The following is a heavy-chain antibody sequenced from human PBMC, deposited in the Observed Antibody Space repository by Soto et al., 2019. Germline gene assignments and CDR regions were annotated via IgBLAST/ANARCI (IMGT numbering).Heavy chain of an antibody. V-gene: IGHV3-23*01. CDR3: AKEGPRIAAAGTGYYFDY. D-gene: IGHD6-13*01. J-gene: IGHJ4*02. Sequence: GGSLRLSCAASGFTFSSYAMSWVRQAPGKGLEWVSAISGSGGSTYYADSVKGRFTISRDNSKNTLYLQMNSLRAEDTAVYYCAKEGPRIAAAGTGYYFDYWGQGTLVTVSS. CDR1: GFTFSSYA. CDR2: ISGSGGST.